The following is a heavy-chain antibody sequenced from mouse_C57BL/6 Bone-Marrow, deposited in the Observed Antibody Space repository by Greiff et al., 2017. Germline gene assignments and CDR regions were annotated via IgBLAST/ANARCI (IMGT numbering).Heavy chain of an antibody. CDR1: GYTFTSYW. CDR3: ARRDYYGSTRAWFAY. CDR2: IHPNSGST. J-gene: IGHJ3*01. Sequence: QVQLQQPGAELVKPGASVKLSCKASGYTFTSYWMHWVKQRPGQGLEWIGMIHPNSGSTNYNEKFKSKATLTVDKSSSTAYMQLSSLRSEDSAVYYCARRDYYGSTRAWFAYWGQGTLVTVSA. D-gene: IGHD1-1*01. V-gene: IGHV1-64*01.